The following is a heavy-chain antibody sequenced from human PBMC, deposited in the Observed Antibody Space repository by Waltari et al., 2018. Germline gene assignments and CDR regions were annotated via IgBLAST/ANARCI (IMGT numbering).Heavy chain of an antibody. J-gene: IGHJ4*02. D-gene: IGHD3-16*01. V-gene: IGHV3-7*04. CDR2: RKQDGSVK. CDR3: ARDHWGPGDY. Sequence: EVQLVESGGGLVQPGGSLRLSCVASGFTFSDHWMSWVRQAPGNGWGGGANRKQDGSVKDYVDSVKGRFTISRDNAKNSRYLQMNSLRVEDTAIYYCARDHWGPGDYWGQGTLVTVS. CDR1: GFTFSDHW.